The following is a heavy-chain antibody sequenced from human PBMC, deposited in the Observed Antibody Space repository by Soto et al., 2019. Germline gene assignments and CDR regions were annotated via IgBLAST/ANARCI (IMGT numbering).Heavy chain of an antibody. CDR2: IYNSGRT. CDR3: ARVNSGWSSGHGLDV. J-gene: IGHJ6*02. V-gene: IGHV4-59*02. D-gene: IGHD6-19*01. Sequence: SETLSLTCTVSGASVSSYFWSWVRQPPGKGLEWIGYIYNSGRTNYNPSLKSRVTISLDTSDNDFSMRLTSLTAADTAVYYCARVNSGWSSGHGLDVWGQGNTVTVSS. CDR1: GASVSSYF.